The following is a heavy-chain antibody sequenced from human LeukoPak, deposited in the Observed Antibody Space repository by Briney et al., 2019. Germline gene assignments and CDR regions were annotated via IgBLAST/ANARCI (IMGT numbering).Heavy chain of an antibody. CDR1: GYTFTSYY. Sequence: GASVKVSCKASGYTFTSYYMHWVRQAPGKGLEWMGGFDPEDGETIYAQKFQGRVTMTEDTSTDTAYMELSSLRSEDTAVYYCATGVATGGVNYYYYMDVWGKGTTVTVSS. CDR2: FDPEDGET. D-gene: IGHD2-15*01. V-gene: IGHV1-24*01. CDR3: ATGVATGGVNYYYYMDV. J-gene: IGHJ6*03.